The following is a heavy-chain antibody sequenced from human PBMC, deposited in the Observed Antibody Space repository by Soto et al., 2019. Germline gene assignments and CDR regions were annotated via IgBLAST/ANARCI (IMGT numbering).Heavy chain of an antibody. CDR1: GFTFSSYW. D-gene: IGHD3-3*01. Sequence: EVQLVESGGGLVRPGGSLRLSCAASGFTFSSYWMSWVRQAPGKGLEWVANIKQDGSEKYYVDSVKGRFTISRDNAKNSLYLQMNSLRAEDTAVYYCARTKNDFWSRGTEIYYMDVWGKGTTVTVSS. V-gene: IGHV3-7*01. J-gene: IGHJ6*03. CDR3: ARTKNDFWSRGTEIYYMDV. CDR2: IKQDGSEK.